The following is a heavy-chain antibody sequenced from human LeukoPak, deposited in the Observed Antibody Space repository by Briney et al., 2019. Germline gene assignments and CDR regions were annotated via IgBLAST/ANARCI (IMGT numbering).Heavy chain of an antibody. CDR1: GFTVSSNY. CDR3: ARDRGSGWDYYYYYGMDV. V-gene: IGHV3-66*01. CDR2: IYSGGST. D-gene: IGHD6-19*01. Sequence: GGSLRLSCAASGFTVSSNYMSWVRQAPGKGLEWVSVIYSGGSTYYADSVKGRFTISRDNSKNTLYLQMNSLRAEDTAVYYCARDRGSGWDYYYYYGMDVWGQGTTVTVSS. J-gene: IGHJ6*02.